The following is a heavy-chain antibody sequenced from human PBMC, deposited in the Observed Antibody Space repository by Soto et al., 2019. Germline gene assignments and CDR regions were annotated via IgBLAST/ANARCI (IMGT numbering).Heavy chain of an antibody. V-gene: IGHV3-48*02. D-gene: IGHD2-15*01. J-gene: IGHJ4*02. CDR1: GFTFSSYS. Sequence: EVQLVESGGGLVQPGGSLRLSCAASGFTFSSYSMNWVRQAPGKGVEWVSYISSSSSSIYYADSVKGRLTISRDNAKNSLYLQMNSLRDEDSAVYHCARDLGYCSGGSCPSFDYWGQGTLVTVSS. CDR3: ARDLGYCSGGSCPSFDY. CDR2: ISSSSSSI.